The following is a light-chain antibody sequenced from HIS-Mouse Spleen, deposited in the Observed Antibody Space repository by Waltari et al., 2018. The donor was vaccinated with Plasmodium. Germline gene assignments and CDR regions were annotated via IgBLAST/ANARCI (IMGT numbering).Light chain of an antibody. J-gene: IGKJ2*01. CDR1: QSVSSN. V-gene: IGKV3-15*01. CDR2: GAS. CDR3: QQYNNPRTT. Sequence: EIVMTQSPATLSVSPGERATLSCRASQSVSSNLAWYQQKPGQAPRLLSYGASTRATGIPARFSGSGSGTEFTLTISSLQSEDFAVYYCQQYNNPRTTFGQGTKLEIK.